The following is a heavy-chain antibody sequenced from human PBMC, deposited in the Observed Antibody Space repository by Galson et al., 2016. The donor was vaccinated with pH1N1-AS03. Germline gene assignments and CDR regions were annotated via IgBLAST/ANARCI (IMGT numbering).Heavy chain of an antibody. CDR2: IRFDGSVR. D-gene: IGHD2-2*01. V-gene: IGHV3-30*02. CDR3: AKVSAGSSSYNYFDH. Sequence: SLRLSCAASGFTFSSFGMHWVRRAPGKGLEWVAFIRFDGSVRFYADSVKGRFTISRDDSKNTLYLQINSLRAEDTAVYFCAKVSAGSSSYNYFDHWGQGTLVIVSS. J-gene: IGHJ4*02. CDR1: GFTFSSFG.